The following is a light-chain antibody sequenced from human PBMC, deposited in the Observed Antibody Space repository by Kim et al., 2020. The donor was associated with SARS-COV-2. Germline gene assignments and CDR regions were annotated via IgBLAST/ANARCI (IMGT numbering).Light chain of an antibody. CDR3: QQLDSYPFT. CDR1: QDISTY. V-gene: IGKV1-9*01. Sequence: GDRVTITCRASQDISTYLAWYQQKPGKAPELLIYAASTLQSGVPSRFSGSGSGTDFTLTISSLQPEDFATYFCQQLDSYPFTFGGGTKVDIK. CDR2: AAS. J-gene: IGKJ4*01.